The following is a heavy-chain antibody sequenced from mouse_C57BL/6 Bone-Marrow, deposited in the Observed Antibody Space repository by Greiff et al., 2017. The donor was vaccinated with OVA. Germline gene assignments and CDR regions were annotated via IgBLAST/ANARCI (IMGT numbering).Heavy chain of an antibody. V-gene: IGHV5-6*01. CDR1: GFTFSSYG. D-gene: IGHD1-1*01. CDR2: ISSGGSYT. Sequence: VQLKESGGDLVKPGGSLKLSCAASGFTFSSYGLSWVRQTPDKRLEWVATISSGGSYTYYPDSVKGRFTISRDNAKNTLYLQMSSLKSEDTAMYYCARQISTRNCDYWGQGTTLTVSS. CDR3: ARQISTRNCDY. J-gene: IGHJ2*01.